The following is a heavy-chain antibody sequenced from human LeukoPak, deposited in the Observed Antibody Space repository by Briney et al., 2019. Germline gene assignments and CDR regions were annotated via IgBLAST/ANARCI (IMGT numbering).Heavy chain of an antibody. D-gene: IGHD1-26*01. Sequence: PGGSLRLSCAVSGFTVCSNFMSWVRQAPGKGPEWVSVIYTSGITYYADSVRGRFTISRDNSKNTLYLQMDSLTAEDTAVYYCAREDAGGTYSFDYWGQGTLVTVSS. J-gene: IGHJ4*02. CDR3: AREDAGGTYSFDY. CDR2: IYTSGIT. V-gene: IGHV3-66*01. CDR1: GFTVCSNF.